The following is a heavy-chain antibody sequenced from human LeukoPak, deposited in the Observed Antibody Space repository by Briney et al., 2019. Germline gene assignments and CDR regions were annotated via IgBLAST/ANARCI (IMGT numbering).Heavy chain of an antibody. CDR3: AHIAAASPFDY. V-gene: IGHV3-30*04. J-gene: IGHJ4*02. CDR2: ISYDGSNK. D-gene: IGHD6-13*01. Sequence: QPGRSLRLSCAASGFTFSSYAMHWVRQAPGKGLEWVAVISYDGSNKYYADSVKGRFTISRDNSKNTLYLQMNSLRAEDTAVYYCAHIAAASPFDYWGQGTLVTVSS. CDR1: GFTFSSYA.